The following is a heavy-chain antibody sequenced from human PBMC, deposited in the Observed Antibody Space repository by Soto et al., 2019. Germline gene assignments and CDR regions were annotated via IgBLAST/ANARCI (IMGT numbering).Heavy chain of an antibody. Sequence: QLHLVQSGAVVKKPGASVTVSCSASGYPVTAYYMHWVRQAPGRGLEWMGGINPATGAAKYTQTFQGRVTMTRDPSPSTVFMELSGLTSEDTAFFLFARGGGVGVAGSAAFDMWGQGTLVTVSS. D-gene: IGHD3-3*01. J-gene: IGHJ3*02. CDR3: ARGGGVGVAGSAAFDM. CDR2: INPATGAA. V-gene: IGHV1-2*02. CDR1: GYPVTAYY.